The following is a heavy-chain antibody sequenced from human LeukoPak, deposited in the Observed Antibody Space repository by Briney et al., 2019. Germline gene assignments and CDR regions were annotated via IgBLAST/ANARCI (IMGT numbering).Heavy chain of an antibody. CDR3: ARVAVAGTPSFDY. Sequence: GGSLRLSCAASGFTVSSNYMSWVRQAPGKGLEWVSVIYSGGSTYYADPVKGKFTISRDNSKNTLYLQMNSLRAEDTAVYYCARVAVAGTPSFDYWGQGTLVTVSS. J-gene: IGHJ4*02. D-gene: IGHD6-19*01. V-gene: IGHV3-66*01. CDR2: IYSGGST. CDR1: GFTVSSNY.